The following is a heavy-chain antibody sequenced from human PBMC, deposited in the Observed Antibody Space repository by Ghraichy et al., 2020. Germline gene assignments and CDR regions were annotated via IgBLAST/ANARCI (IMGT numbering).Heavy chain of an antibody. CDR1: GGSFSGHY. D-gene: IGHD3-10*01. Sequence: TLSLTCAVYGGSFSGHYWSWIRQPPGKGLEWIGEINHSGSTNYNPSLKSRVTMSVDTSKNQFSLKLSSVTAADTAVYYCARRDYYGAGGGYWGQGTLVTVSS. V-gene: IGHV4-34*01. J-gene: IGHJ4*02. CDR3: ARRDYYGAGGGY. CDR2: INHSGST.